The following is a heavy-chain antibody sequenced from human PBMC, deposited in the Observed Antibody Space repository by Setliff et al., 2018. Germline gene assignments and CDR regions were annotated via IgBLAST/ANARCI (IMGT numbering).Heavy chain of an antibody. J-gene: IGHJ6*03. Sequence: PSETLSLTCGASGGTFSDYFWTWIRQSPGKGLEWIGEINHSGSSNYNPSLKSRVTISVDTSKNQFSLKLSSVTAADTAVYYCARLSGFQYIVDWGKGTTVTVSS. CDR3: ARLSGFQYIVD. D-gene: IGHD3-3*01. V-gene: IGHV4-34*01. CDR1: GGTFSDYF. CDR2: INHSGSS.